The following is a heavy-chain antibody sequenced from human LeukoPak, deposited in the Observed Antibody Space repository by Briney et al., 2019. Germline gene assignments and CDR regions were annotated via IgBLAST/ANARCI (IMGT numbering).Heavy chain of an antibody. Sequence: GGSLRLSCAASGFTFSSYGMHWVRQAPGKGLQWVANIKHDGSEQYYVDSVKGRFTISRDNAKNSLYLQMNSLGVEDTAVYYCKSGGAAPGRFDYWGQGALVTVSS. CDR3: KSGGAAPGRFDY. D-gene: IGHD6-13*01. CDR1: GFTFSSYG. J-gene: IGHJ4*02. CDR2: IKHDGSEQ. V-gene: IGHV3-7*01.